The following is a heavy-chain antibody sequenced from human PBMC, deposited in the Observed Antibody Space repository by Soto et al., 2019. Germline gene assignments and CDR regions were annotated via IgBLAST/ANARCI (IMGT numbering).Heavy chain of an antibody. J-gene: IGHJ3*02. Sequence: QVQLVESGGGVVQPGRSLRLSCAASGFTFSSYGMHWVRQAPGKGLEWVAVIWYDGSNKYYADSVKGRFTISRDNSKNTLYLQMYRLRAEDTAVYSSARDLFMVTTAGDAFDIWGQGTMVTVSS. V-gene: IGHV3-33*01. D-gene: IGHD2-21*02. CDR1: GFTFSSYG. CDR2: IWYDGSNK. CDR3: ARDLFMVTTAGDAFDI.